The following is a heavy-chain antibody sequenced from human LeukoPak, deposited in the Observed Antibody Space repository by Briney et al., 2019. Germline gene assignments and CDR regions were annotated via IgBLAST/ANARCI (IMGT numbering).Heavy chain of an antibody. CDR1: GFTFTCCW. J-gene: IGHJ4*02. V-gene: IGHV3-7*01. D-gene: IGHD1-20*01. CDR3: ARVPGITRYFDS. CDR2: IKQDGREK. Sequence: PGGSLRLSCAASGFTFTCCWMSWVRQTPGKGLEWVVSIKQDGREKFYADSVKGRFTISRDNAQNSLYLQVNSLRAEDTAVYYCARVPGITRYFDSWGQGILVTVSS.